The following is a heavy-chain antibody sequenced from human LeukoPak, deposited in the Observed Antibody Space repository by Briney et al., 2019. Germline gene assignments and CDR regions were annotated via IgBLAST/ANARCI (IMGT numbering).Heavy chain of an antibody. D-gene: IGHD3-22*01. CDR1: GYTFTSYY. Sequence: ASVKVSCKASGYTFTSYYMHWVRQAPGQGLEWMGIINPSGGSTSYAQKFQGRVTMTRDMSTSTVYMELSSLRSEDTAVYYCAGEGDYYDSSGYYYRYGYFDYWGQGTLVTVSS. V-gene: IGHV1-46*01. J-gene: IGHJ4*02. CDR3: AGEGDYYDSSGYYYRYGYFDY. CDR2: INPSGGST.